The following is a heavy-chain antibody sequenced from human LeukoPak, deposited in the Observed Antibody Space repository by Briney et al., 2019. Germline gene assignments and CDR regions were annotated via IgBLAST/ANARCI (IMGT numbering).Heavy chain of an antibody. D-gene: IGHD6-19*01. CDR2: IYHSGST. V-gene: IGHV4-38-2*01. CDR3: ATQQWLVREVVY. CDR1: GYSISSGYY. J-gene: IGHJ4*02. Sequence: SETLSLTCAVSGYSISSGYYWGWIRQPPGKGLEGSGSIYHSGSTYYNPSLKSRVTILVDTPTNQFSLQLSAVTASDTAVYYCATQQWLVREVVYWGQGTLVTVSS.